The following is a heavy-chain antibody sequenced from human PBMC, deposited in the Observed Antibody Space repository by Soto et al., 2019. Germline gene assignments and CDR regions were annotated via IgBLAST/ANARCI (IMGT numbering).Heavy chain of an antibody. CDR2: IYYSGST. Sequence: SETLSLTCTVSGGSISSYYWSWIRQPPGKGLEWIGYIYYSGSTNYNPSPKSRVTISVDTSKNQFSLKLSSVTAADTAVYYCASLHDFWSPFDYWGQGTLVTVSS. CDR1: GGSISSYY. D-gene: IGHD3-3*01. V-gene: IGHV4-59*01. J-gene: IGHJ4*02. CDR3: ASLHDFWSPFDY.